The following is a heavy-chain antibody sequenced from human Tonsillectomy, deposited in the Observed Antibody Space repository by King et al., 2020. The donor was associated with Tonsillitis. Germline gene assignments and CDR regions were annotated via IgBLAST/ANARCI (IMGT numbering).Heavy chain of an antibody. CDR3: AREGVAGTKDALDI. CDR1: GGSIRSYY. Sequence: QLQESGPGLVKPSETLSLTCTVSGGSIRSYYWSWIRQPPGMGLEWIGYVYYSGSTNYNPSLKSRVTISVDTSKNQFSLKLSSVTAADTAVYYCAREGVAGTKDALDIWGQGTMVTVSS. D-gene: IGHD6-19*01. J-gene: IGHJ3*02. V-gene: IGHV4-59*01. CDR2: VYYSGST.